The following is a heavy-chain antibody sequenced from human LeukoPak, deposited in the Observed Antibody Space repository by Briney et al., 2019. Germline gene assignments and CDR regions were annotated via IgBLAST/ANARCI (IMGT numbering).Heavy chain of an antibody. CDR2: IRESGAGT. CDR1: GFTFSDYS. CDR3: AKGRIAPDD. V-gene: IGHV3-23*01. D-gene: IGHD2-21*01. Sequence: PGWYLRLSCAASGFTFSDYSISWVRPAPGKGLAWVSGIRESGAGTIYADSVQGRFTISRDNSKNTMYLQINSLRVDDTALYFCAKGRIAPDDGGQGTLVTVSS. J-gene: IGHJ4*02.